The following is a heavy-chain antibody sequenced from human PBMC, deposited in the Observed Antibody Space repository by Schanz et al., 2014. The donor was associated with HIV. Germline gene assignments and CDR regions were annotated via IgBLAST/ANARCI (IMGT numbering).Heavy chain of an antibody. CDR3: ARSRYRLHWLDA. Sequence: QVQLVQSGAEGRKPGASVKVSCKTSGYTFIDYFIHWVRQAPGQGLEWMGWIDPNSGGFARKFNDRGTITRDTSINTAYMELSRLRFEDTAVYYCARSRYRLHWLDAWGQGTLVTVSS. D-gene: IGHD2-2*02. J-gene: IGHJ5*02. CDR2: IDPNSGG. V-gene: IGHV1-2*02. CDR1: GYTFIDYF.